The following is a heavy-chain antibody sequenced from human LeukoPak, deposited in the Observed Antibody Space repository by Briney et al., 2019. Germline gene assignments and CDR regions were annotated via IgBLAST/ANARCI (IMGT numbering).Heavy chain of an antibody. V-gene: IGHV4-59*01. CDR2: IYYSGST. J-gene: IGHJ3*02. Sequence: SETLSLTCTVSGGSISSYYWSWIRQPPGKGLEWIGYIYYSGSTNYNPSLKSRVTISVDTSKNQFSLTLSSVTAADTAVYYCARDFAPALGYDYVWGSYRQEGAFDIWGQGTMVTVSS. CDR1: GGSISSYY. CDR3: ARDFAPALGYDYVWGSYRQEGAFDI. D-gene: IGHD3-16*02.